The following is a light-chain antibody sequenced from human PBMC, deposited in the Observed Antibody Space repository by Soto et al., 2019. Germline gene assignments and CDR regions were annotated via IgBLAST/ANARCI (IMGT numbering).Light chain of an antibody. CDR2: DAS. J-gene: IGKJ2*01. Sequence: DMVLTQSPGTLSLSPGEKATLSGVASQSINSRSLAWYQQKPGQAPRLLIYDASSRATGIPDRFSASGSGTDFTLTISSLEPEDFAVYYCQQYVASPYTFGQGTKVDIK. CDR1: QSINSRS. V-gene: IGKV3-20*01. CDR3: QQYVASPYT.